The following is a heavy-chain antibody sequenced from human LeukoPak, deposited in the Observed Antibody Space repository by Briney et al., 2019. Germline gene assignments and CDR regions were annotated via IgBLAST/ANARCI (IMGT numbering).Heavy chain of an antibody. V-gene: IGHV4-4*09. CDR1: GGSISSYY. CDR2: IYTSGST. Sequence: SETLSLTCTVSGGSISSYYWSWIRQPPGKGLEWIGYIYTSGSTNYNPSLKSRVTISVDTSKNQFSLKLSSVTAADTAVYYCARLGYDILTGYLFDYWGQGTLVTVSS. CDR3: ARLGYDILTGYLFDY. D-gene: IGHD3-9*01. J-gene: IGHJ4*02.